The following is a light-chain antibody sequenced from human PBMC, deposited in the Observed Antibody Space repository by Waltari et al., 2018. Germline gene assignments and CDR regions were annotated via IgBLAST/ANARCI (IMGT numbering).Light chain of an antibody. CDR2: WAS. Sequence: DIVLTQSPDSLPVSLGERATINFKSSQRFLYSYNNKNYLAWYHQKPGQPPKALIYWASMRESGVPDRFSGTGSGTDFTRTISSLQAEDVTIYYCHQYYSSPLTFGQGTKVEIK. CDR3: HQYYSSPLT. J-gene: IGKJ1*01. CDR1: QRFLYSYNNKNY. V-gene: IGKV4-1*01.